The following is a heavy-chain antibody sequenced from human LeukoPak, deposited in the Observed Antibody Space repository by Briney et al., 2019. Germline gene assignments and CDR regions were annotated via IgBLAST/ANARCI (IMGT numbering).Heavy chain of an antibody. J-gene: IGHJ4*02. CDR3: VRDRDYNLADAFDH. Sequence: GGSLRLSCAASGFTFDEFAMHWVRQVPGKGLEWVSGINFNGDTTRYAHSVQGRFTISRDNAKKALYLQMNGLRGEDTALYYCVRDRDYNLADAFDHWGQGTLVAVSS. CDR1: GFTFDEFA. V-gene: IGHV3-9*01. CDR2: INFNGDTT. D-gene: IGHD5-24*01.